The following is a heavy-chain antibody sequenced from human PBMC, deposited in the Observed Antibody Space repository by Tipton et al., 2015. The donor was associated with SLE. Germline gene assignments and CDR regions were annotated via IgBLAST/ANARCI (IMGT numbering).Heavy chain of an antibody. J-gene: IGHJ4*02. D-gene: IGHD6-19*01. CDR2: IKSKSFGETT. CDR3: STGLSGWQDY. Sequence: SLRLSYAGSGFTSAFTFKNAWMSWVRQAPGKGLEWVAHIKSKSFGETTNYAAPVTGRFTISRDDSKNTLSLHMSGLKTEDTAVYFCSTGLSGWQDYWGQGTLVTVSS. V-gene: IGHV3-15*01. CDR1: AFTFKNAW.